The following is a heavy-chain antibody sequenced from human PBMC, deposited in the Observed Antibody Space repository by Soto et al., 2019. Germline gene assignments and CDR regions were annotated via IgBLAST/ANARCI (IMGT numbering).Heavy chain of an antibody. V-gene: IGHV4-39*01. CDR1: GGSISSSSYY. CDR2: IYYSGST. D-gene: IGHD4-17*01. J-gene: IGHJ4*02. Sequence: QLQLQESGPGLVKPSETLSLTCTVSGGSISSSSYYWGWIRQPPGKGLEWIGSIYYSGSTYYNPSLKSRVTISVDTSKNQFSLKLSSVTAADTAVHYCEKGGDYGDPYYFDYWGQGTLVTVSS. CDR3: EKGGDYGDPYYFDY.